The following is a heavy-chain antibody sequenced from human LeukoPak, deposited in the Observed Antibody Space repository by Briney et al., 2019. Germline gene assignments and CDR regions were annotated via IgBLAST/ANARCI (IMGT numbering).Heavy chain of an antibody. D-gene: IGHD5-18*01. Sequence: GESLKFSCKCSGFDFTAYGIAWVRQMPGKGLEWMGNIYPGGSNGRYSPSFQGQVTMSADKSITTVYLQWSSLKASDTAMYYCARQFHSAWFGFWGQGSLVTVSS. CDR3: ARQFHSAWFGF. V-gene: IGHV5-51*01. J-gene: IGHJ4*02. CDR1: GFDFTAYG. CDR2: IYPGGSNG.